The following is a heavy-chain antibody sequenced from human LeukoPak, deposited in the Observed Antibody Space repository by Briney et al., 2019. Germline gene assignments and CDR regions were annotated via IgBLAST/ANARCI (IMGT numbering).Heavy chain of an antibody. Sequence: SETLSLTCAVYGGSFSGYYWSWIRQPPGKGLEWIGEINHSGSTNYNPSPKSRVTISVDTSKNQFSLKLSSVTAADTAVYYCARNTYYYDSSGYYSQLDYWGQGTPVTVSS. CDR3: ARNTYYYDSSGYYSQLDY. V-gene: IGHV4-34*01. D-gene: IGHD3-22*01. CDR2: INHSGST. CDR1: GGSFSGYY. J-gene: IGHJ4*02.